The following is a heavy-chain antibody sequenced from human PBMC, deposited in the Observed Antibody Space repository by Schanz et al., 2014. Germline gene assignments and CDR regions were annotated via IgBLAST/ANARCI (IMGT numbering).Heavy chain of an antibody. CDR2: ISDSGDST. J-gene: IGHJ4*02. V-gene: IGHV3-11*01. CDR3: ARVGRAAAYFDS. D-gene: IGHD1-26*01. CDR1: GFTFSDYY. Sequence: QVQLVDSGGGLVKPGGSLRLSCAASGFTFSDYYMTWIRQAPGKGLEWVSDISDSGDSTHYADSVKGRFTISRDNAKSSLFVQINSLSDDDTAVYYCARVGRAAAYFDSWGLGTLVTVSS.